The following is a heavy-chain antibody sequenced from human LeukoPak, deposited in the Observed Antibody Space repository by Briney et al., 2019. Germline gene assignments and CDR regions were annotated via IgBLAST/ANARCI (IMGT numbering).Heavy chain of an antibody. CDR1: GGSISRDS. Sequence: SETLSLTCTVSGGSISRDSWSWIRQPAGKGLEWIGHISTSGSTNYNPSLKSRVTISVDTSKNQFSLKLSSVTAADTAVYYCARGNLYGSSPPPLGMDVWGQGTTVTVSS. V-gene: IGHV4-4*07. D-gene: IGHD6-13*01. J-gene: IGHJ6*02. CDR2: ISTSGST. CDR3: ARGNLYGSSPPPLGMDV.